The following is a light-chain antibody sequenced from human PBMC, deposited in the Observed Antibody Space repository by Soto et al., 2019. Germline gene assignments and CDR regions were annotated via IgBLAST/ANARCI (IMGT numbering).Light chain of an antibody. CDR2: DAS. Sequence: EIVLTQPPATLFLSPGDRATLSFRASQSVNNYLAWYQQRPGQAPRLLIYDASYRATGIPTRFSGSGSGTDFTLTISSLQAEDAAVYCCQQDYNSPWTFGGGTKLDIK. CDR1: QSVNNY. V-gene: IGKV3-11*01. CDR3: QQDYNSPWT. J-gene: IGKJ4*02.